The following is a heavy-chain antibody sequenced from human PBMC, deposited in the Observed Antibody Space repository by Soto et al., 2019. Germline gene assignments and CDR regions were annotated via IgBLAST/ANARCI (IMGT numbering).Heavy chain of an antibody. CDR1: GGSISSSSYY. V-gene: IGHV4-39*01. J-gene: IGHJ4*02. Sequence: SETLSLTCTVSGGSISSSSYYWGWIRQPPGKGLEWIGSIYYSGSTYYNPSLKSRVTISVDTSKNQFSLKLSSVTAADTAVYYFARHSPRSIFGVVITRAFDYWGQGTLVTVS. CDR2: IYYSGST. D-gene: IGHD3-3*01. CDR3: ARHSPRSIFGVVITRAFDY.